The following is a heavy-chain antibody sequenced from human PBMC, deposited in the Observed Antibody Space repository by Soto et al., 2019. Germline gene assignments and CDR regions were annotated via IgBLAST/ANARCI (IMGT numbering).Heavy chain of an antibody. CDR3: AGYLMVRGGSGDY. Sequence: GESLKISCKGSGYSFTSYWISWVRQMPGKGLEWMGRIDPSDSYTNYSPSFQGHVTISADKSISTAYLQWSSLKASDIAMYYWAGYLMVRGGSGDYWGQGTLVTVCS. V-gene: IGHV5-10-1*01. CDR1: GYSFTSYW. J-gene: IGHJ4*02. CDR2: IDPSDSYT. D-gene: IGHD3-10*01.